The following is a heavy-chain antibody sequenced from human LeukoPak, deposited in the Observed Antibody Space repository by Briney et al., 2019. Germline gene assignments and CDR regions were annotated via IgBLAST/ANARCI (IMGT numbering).Heavy chain of an antibody. CDR1: GFTFSSYS. Sequence: GGSLRLSCAASGFTFSSYSMNWVRQAPGKGLEWVSSISSSSYIYYADSVKGRFTISRDNAKNSLYLQMNSLRAEDTAVYYCARDTGSSWYVNHYYYYMDVWGKGTTVTVSS. V-gene: IGHV3-21*01. CDR3: ARDTGSSWYVNHYYYYMDV. CDR2: ISSSSYI. D-gene: IGHD6-13*01. J-gene: IGHJ6*03.